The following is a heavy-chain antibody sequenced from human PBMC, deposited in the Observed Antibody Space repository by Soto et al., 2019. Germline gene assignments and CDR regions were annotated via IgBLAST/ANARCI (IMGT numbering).Heavy chain of an antibody. CDR1: GYTFTSYG. CDR2: ISAYNGNT. J-gene: IGHJ3*02. D-gene: IGHD3-3*01. Sequence: GASVKVSCTASGYTFTSYGISWVRQAPGQGLEWMGWISAYNGNTNYAQKLQGRVTMTTDTSTSTAYMELRSLRSDDTAVYYCARTLSTYYDFWSGPDAFDIWGQGTMVTVSS. CDR3: ARTLSTYYDFWSGPDAFDI. V-gene: IGHV1-18*01.